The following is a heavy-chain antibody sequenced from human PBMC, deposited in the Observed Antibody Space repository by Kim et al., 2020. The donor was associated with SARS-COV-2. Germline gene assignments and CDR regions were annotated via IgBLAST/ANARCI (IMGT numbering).Heavy chain of an antibody. J-gene: IGHJ3*01. D-gene: IGHD3-10*01. Sequence: GGSLRLSCAASGFTFNNYGMHWVRQAPGKGLEWVAVISYEGSKSSYADSVKGRFTISRDSSKNALYLQMDSLRPEDTAVYYCAKTPVFFWFGQFAKDSFDVWGQGTMVTVSS. CDR2: ISYEGSKS. CDR1: GFTFNNYG. CDR3: AKTPVFFWFGQFAKDSFDV. V-gene: IGHV3-30*18.